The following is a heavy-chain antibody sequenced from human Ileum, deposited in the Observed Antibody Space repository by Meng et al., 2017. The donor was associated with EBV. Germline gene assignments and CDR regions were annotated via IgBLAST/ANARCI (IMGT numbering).Heavy chain of an antibody. D-gene: IGHD2-21*02. CDR1: GGSIRLTGYH. V-gene: IGHV4-30-4*01. Sequence: SRPGLVKPFQTLSLTCTVSGGSIRLTGYHCTWIRQPPGKGLEWIGYIFYSGSSFYNPSLQSRVTISVDTSKNQFSLNLSSVTAADTAVYYCARVAVTAIHFDSWGQGTLVTVSS. CDR2: IFYSGSS. J-gene: IGHJ4*02. CDR3: ARVAVTAIHFDS.